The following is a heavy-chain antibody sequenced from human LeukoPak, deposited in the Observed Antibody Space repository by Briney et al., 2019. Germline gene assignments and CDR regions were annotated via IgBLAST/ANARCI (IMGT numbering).Heavy chain of an antibody. CDR3: ARAAAVSGAFRDNWFDP. J-gene: IGHJ5*02. D-gene: IGHD6-25*01. CDR2: ISSSDSTI. V-gene: IGHV3-48*03. Sequence: PGGSLRHSCAASGFTFSSYEMNWVRQAPGKGLEWVSYISSSDSTIYYADSVKGRFTISRDNSKNTLYLQMNSLRDEDTAVYYCARAAAVSGAFRDNWFDPWGQGTLVTVSS. CDR1: GFTFSSYE.